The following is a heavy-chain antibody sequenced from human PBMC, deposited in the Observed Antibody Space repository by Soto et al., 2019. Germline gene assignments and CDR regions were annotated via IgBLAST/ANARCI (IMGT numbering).Heavy chain of an antibody. CDR3: ARAVTVTTGHFDY. CDR1: GFTFDDYA. Sequence: GGSLRLSCAASGFTFDDYAMHWVRQAPGKGLEWVSGISWNSNSVGYADSVKGRFTISRDNAKNSLYLQMNSLRAEDTALYYCARAVTVTTGHFDYWGQGTLVTVSS. D-gene: IGHD4-4*01. CDR2: ISWNSNSV. J-gene: IGHJ4*02. V-gene: IGHV3-9*01.